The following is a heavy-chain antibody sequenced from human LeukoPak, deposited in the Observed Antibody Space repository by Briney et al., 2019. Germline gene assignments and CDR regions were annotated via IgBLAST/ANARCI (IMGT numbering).Heavy chain of an antibody. CDR1: GFTFSSYA. D-gene: IGHD1-1*01. V-gene: IGHV3-23*01. CDR3: ARSRRSTLDAFNI. J-gene: IGHJ3*02. CDR2: ITGSAGTT. Sequence: PGGSLRLSCAASGFTFSSYAMNWVRQAPGKGLEWVSTITGSAGTTYYGDSVRGRFTISRDNSKNMLYLQMSSLRDEDTAVYYCARSRRSTLDAFNIWGQGTMVTVSS.